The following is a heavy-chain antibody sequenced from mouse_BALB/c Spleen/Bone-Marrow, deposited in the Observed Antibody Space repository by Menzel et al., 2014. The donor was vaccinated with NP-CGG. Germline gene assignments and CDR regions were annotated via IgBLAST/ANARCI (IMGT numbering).Heavy chain of an antibody. CDR3: ARWLLPYGLDY. CDR2: IDPANGNT. V-gene: IGHV14-3*02. Sequence: DVQLQESGAELVKPGASVKLSCTASGFNIKDTYMQWVKQRPEQGLEWIGRIDPANGNTKYDPKFQGKATITADTSSNTAYLQLSSLTSEDTAVYYCARWLLPYGLDYWGQGTSVTVSS. D-gene: IGHD2-3*01. J-gene: IGHJ4*01. CDR1: GFNIKDTY.